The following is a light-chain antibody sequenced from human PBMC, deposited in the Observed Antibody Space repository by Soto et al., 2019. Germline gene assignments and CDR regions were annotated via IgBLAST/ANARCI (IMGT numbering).Light chain of an antibody. V-gene: IGKV3-20*01. CDR2: GAS. J-gene: IGKJ2*01. CDR1: QTISSSY. Sequence: EIVLTQSPGTLSLSPGERATLSCRASQTISSSYLAWYQQKPSQAPRLLMYGASNRATGIPARFSGSGSGTDFTLTISRLEPEDFAVYFCQQYGSSPMYTFGQGTKLQIK. CDR3: QQYGSSPMYT.